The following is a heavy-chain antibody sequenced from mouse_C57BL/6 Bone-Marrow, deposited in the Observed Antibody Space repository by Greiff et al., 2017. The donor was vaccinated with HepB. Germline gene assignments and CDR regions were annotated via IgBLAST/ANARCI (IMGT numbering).Heavy chain of an antibody. CDR2: IYPGSGST. Sequence: QVQLKQPGAELVKPGASVKMSCKASGYTFTSYWITWVKQRPGQGLEWIGDIYPGSGSTNYNEKFKSKATLTVDTSSSTAYMQLSSLTSEDSAVYYCARHYSNYYYAMDYWGQGTSVTVSS. J-gene: IGHJ4*01. CDR1: GYTFTSYW. CDR3: ARHYSNYYYAMDY. D-gene: IGHD2-5*01. V-gene: IGHV1-55*01.